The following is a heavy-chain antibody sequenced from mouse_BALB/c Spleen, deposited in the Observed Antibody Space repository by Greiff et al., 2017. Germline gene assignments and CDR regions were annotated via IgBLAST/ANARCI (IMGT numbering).Heavy chain of an antibody. CDR3: ARNYRYDGAMDY. D-gene: IGHD2-14*01. CDR2: IDPANGNT. V-gene: IGHV14-3*02. CDR1: GFNIKDTY. Sequence: VQLQQSGAELVKPGASVKLSCTASGFNIKDTYMHWVKQRPEQGLEWIGRIDPANGNTKYDPKFQGKATITAATSSNTAYLQLSSLTSEDTAVYYCARNYRYDGAMDYWGQGTSVTVSS. J-gene: IGHJ4*01.